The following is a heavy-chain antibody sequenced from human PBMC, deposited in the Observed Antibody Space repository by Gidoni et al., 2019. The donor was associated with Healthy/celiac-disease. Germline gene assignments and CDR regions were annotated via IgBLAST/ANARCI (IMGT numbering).Heavy chain of an antibody. V-gene: IGHV4-38-2*02. D-gene: IGHD2-2*01. CDR1: GYSISSGYY. CDR2: IYHSGST. CDR3: ARASLRYCSSTSCYTNWFDP. Sequence: QVQLQESGPGLVKPSETLSLTCTVSGYSISSGYYWGWIRQPPGKGLEWLGSIYHSGSTYYNPSLKSRVTISVDTSKNQFSLKLSSVTAADTAVYYCARASLRYCSSTSCYTNWFDPWGQGTLVTVSS. J-gene: IGHJ5*02.